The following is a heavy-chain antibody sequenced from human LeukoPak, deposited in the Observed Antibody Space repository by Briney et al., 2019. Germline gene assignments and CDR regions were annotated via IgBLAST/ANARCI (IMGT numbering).Heavy chain of an antibody. D-gene: IGHD3-10*01. J-gene: IGHJ4*02. V-gene: IGHV3-30-3*01. CDR3: ARGDGSGSYNFDY. Sequence: GGSLRLSCAASGFTFSSYAMHWVRQAPGKGLEWVAVISYDGSNKYYADSVKGRFTISRDNSKNTLYLQMNSLRAEDTAVYYCARGDGSGSYNFDYWGQGTLVTVSS. CDR2: ISYDGSNK. CDR1: GFTFSSYA.